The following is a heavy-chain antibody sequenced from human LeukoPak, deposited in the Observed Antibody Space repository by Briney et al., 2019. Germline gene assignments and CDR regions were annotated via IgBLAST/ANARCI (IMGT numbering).Heavy chain of an antibody. CDR1: GGSISSSSYY. Sequence: SETLSLTCTVSGGSISSSSYYWGWIRQPPGKGLEWIGSIYYSGSTYYNPSLKSRVTISVDTSKNQFSLKLSSVTAADTAVYYCARADNSSSWYERALYCYYYYMDVWGKGTTVTVSS. CDR3: ARADNSSSWYERALYCYYYYMDV. D-gene: IGHD6-13*01. V-gene: IGHV4-39*07. CDR2: IYYSGST. J-gene: IGHJ6*03.